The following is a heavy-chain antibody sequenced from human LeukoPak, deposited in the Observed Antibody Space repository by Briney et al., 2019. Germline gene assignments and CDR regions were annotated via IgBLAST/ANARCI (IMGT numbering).Heavy chain of an antibody. CDR1: GASIFNYY. CDR2: VHHSGRT. Sequence: SETLSLTCNVSGASIFNYYWSWIRQAPGKGLEWIGYVHHSGRTNSNPSLGSRVTMSVDTSTSQLSLNLTSVTTAVTAVYFCARDLRAKYWGQGTLVFVSS. D-gene: IGHD4/OR15-4a*01. V-gene: IGHV4-59*01. J-gene: IGHJ1*01. CDR3: ARDLRAKY.